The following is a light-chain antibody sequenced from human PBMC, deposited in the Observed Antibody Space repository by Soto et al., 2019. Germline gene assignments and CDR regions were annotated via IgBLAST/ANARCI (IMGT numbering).Light chain of an antibody. CDR1: QSISGY. CDR3: QQSDSMPWT. Sequence: DIQMTQSPSSLSASVGDRVTITCRASQSISGYLNWYRQKSGQAPKLLMYAASTLQSGVPSRFSGSGSGTDFTLTISSLQPEDSATYYCQQSDSMPWTFGQGTKVDI. J-gene: IGKJ1*01. V-gene: IGKV1-39*01. CDR2: AAS.